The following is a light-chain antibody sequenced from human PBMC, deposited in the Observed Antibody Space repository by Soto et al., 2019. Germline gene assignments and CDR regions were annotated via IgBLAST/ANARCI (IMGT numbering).Light chain of an antibody. J-gene: IGLJ3*02. V-gene: IGLV2-23*01. CDR3: TSFARGSTLV. Sequence: QSALTQPAAVSGSPGQSITISCTGTSSDVGNYNLVSWYQQYPGKAPKLMIYATSKRPSGVSNRFSGSKSGDTASLTISGLQAEDEADYYCTSFARGSTLVFGGGNKLTVL. CDR1: SSDVGNYNL. CDR2: ATS.